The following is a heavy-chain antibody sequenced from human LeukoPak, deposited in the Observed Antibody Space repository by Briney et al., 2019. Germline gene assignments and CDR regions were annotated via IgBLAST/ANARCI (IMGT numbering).Heavy chain of an antibody. J-gene: IGHJ5*02. CDR1: GYTFTSYD. CDR2: MNPSSGNT. V-gene: IGHV1-8*03. D-gene: IGHD7-27*01. Sequence: ASVKVSCKASGYTFTSYDINWVRQATGQGLEWMGWMNPSSGNTGYAQKFQGRVTITRNTSISTAYMELSSLRSEDTAVYYCARGLHNGWGNWFDPWGQGTLVTVSS. CDR3: ARGLHNGWGNWFDP.